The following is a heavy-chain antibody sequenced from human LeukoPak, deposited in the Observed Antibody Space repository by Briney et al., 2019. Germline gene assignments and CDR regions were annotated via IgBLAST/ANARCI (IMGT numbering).Heavy chain of an antibody. D-gene: IGHD2-8*02. CDR1: GYIFTDYY. Sequence: ASVKVSCKPSGYIFTDYYIHWVRQASGQGLEWMGWVNPNTGGANYAQKFQGRVTMTRDTSISTAYMELSRLTSDDTAVYYCARGQAGGNYRYYYMDVWGKGTTVTVSS. CDR3: ARGQAGGNYRYYYMDV. J-gene: IGHJ6*03. CDR2: VNPNTGGA. V-gene: IGHV1-2*02.